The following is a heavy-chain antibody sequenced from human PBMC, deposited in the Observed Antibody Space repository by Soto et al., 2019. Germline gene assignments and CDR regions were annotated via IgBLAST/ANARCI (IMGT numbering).Heavy chain of an antibody. J-gene: IGHJ3*02. CDR1: GFTFSSYA. CDR2: ISYDGSNK. Sequence: GGSLRLSCAASGFTFSSYAMHWVRQAPGKGLEWVAVISYDGSNKYYADSVKGRFTISRDNSKNTLYLQMNSLRAEDTAVYYYARGWAIDSSHDDAFDIWGEGTKVSVTS. V-gene: IGHV3-30-3*01. CDR3: ARGWAIDSSHDDAFDI. D-gene: IGHD3-22*01.